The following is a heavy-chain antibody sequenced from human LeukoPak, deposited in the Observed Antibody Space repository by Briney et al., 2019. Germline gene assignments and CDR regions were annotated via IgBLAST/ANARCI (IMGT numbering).Heavy chain of an antibody. J-gene: IGHJ3*02. CDR2: INPNSGGT. V-gene: IGHV1-2*02. D-gene: IGHD3-22*01. Sequence: GASVKVSCKASGYTFTGYYMHWVRQAPGQGLEWMGWINPNSGGTNYAQKFQGRVTMTRDTSISTAYMELSRLRSDDTAVYYCARDLYVIPARYYYDSSGYDAFDIWGQGTMVTVSS. CDR1: GYTFTGYY. CDR3: ARDLYVIPARYYYDSSGYDAFDI.